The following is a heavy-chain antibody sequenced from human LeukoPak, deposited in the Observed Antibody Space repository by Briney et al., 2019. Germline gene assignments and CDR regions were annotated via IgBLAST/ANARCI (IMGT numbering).Heavy chain of an antibody. D-gene: IGHD3-10*01. CDR1: GFTFGDYA. CDR3: TRDGTYYYGSGSYYFDY. CDR2: IRSKAYGGTT. V-gene: IGHV3-49*04. Sequence: GGSLRLSCTASGFTFGDYAMSWVRQAPGKGLEWVGFIRSKAYGGTTEYAASVKGRFTISRDDSKSIAYLQMNSLKTEDTAVYYCTRDGTYYYGSGSYYFDYWGQGTLVTVSS. J-gene: IGHJ4*02.